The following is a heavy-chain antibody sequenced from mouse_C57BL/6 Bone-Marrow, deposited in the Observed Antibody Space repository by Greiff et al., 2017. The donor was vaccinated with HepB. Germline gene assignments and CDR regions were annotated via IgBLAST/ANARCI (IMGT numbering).Heavy chain of an antibody. CDR1: GYTFTSYW. CDR2: IDPSDSYT. J-gene: IGHJ3*01. Sequence: VQLQQPGAELVKPGASVKLSCKASGYTFTSYWMQWVKQRPGQGLEWIGEIDPSDSYTNYNQKFKGKATLTVDTSSSTAYMQLSSLTSEDSAVYYCARRVYYDPFAYWGQGTLVTVSA. D-gene: IGHD2-4*01. CDR3: ARRVYYDPFAY. V-gene: IGHV1-50*01.